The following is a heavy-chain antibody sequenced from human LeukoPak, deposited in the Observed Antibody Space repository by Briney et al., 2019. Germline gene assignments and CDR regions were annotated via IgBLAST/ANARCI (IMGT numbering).Heavy chain of an antibody. CDR2: INGEGSER. CDR3: ARDNAYNWFDP. Sequence: GGSLRLSCAASKFTFTTSWMTWVRQAPGKGLEWVANINGEGSERTYVDSVKGRFTVSRDNAKNSLYLQMNSLRVDDTAVYYCARDNAYNWFDPWGQGTLVTVSS. J-gene: IGHJ5*02. V-gene: IGHV3-7*01. CDR1: KFTFTTSW.